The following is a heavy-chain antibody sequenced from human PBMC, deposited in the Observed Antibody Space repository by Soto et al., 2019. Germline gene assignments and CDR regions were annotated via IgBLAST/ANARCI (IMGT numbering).Heavy chain of an antibody. Sequence: ASVKVSCKASGCTFTGYYMHWVRQAPGQGLEWMGWINPNSGGTNYAQKFQGWVTMTRDTSISTAYMELSRLRSDDTAVYYCARDIVGGRLDAFDIWGQGTMVTVSS. D-gene: IGHD1-26*01. J-gene: IGHJ3*02. CDR3: ARDIVGGRLDAFDI. V-gene: IGHV1-2*04. CDR2: INPNSGGT. CDR1: GCTFTGYY.